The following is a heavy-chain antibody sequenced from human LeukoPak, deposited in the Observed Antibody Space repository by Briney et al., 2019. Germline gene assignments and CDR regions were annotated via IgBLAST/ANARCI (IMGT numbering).Heavy chain of an antibody. CDR2: MNPNSANT. D-gene: IGHD4-17*01. V-gene: IGHV1-8*01. Sequence: GASVKVSCKASGYTFTSYGINWVRQATGQGLEWMGWMNPNSANTGYAQKFQGRVTMTRNNSITTAYMELSSLRSEDTAVYYCARGPSPLYGDPDYWGQGTLVTVSS. CDR3: ARGPSPLYGDPDY. J-gene: IGHJ4*02. CDR1: GYTFTSYG.